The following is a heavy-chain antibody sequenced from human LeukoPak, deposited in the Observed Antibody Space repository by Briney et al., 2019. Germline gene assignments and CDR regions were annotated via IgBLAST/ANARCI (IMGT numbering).Heavy chain of an antibody. J-gene: IGHJ6*02. V-gene: IGHV4-4*02. CDR3: ARHPSYYYGMDV. CDR1: GGSVSSTNS. Sequence: SETLSLTCAVSGGSVSSTNSWSWVRQSPGKGLEWIGEIYHSGSANYNPSLKSRVTISVDTSKNQFSLKLSSVTAADTAVYYCARHPSYYYGMDVWGQGTTVTVSS. CDR2: IYHSGSA.